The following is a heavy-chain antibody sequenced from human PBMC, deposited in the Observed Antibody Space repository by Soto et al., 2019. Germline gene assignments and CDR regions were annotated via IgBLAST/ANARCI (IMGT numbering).Heavy chain of an antibody. CDR1: GYTFTGYY. Sequence: ASVKVSCKASGYTFTGYYMHWVRQAPGQGLEWMGWINPNSGGTNYAQKFQGWVTMTRDTSISTAYMELSRLRSDDTAVYYCARADEYCSGGSCSGINYNWFDPWGQGTLVTVSS. CDR2: INPNSGGT. V-gene: IGHV1-2*04. J-gene: IGHJ5*02. D-gene: IGHD2-15*01. CDR3: ARADEYCSGGSCSGINYNWFDP.